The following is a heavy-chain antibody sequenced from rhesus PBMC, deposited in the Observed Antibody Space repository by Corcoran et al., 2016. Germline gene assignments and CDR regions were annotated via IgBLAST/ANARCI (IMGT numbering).Heavy chain of an antibody. Sequence: QVQLQESGPGLVKPSETLSLTCVVSGDSISSDDWGWVRQSPGKGLEWIGYIDDVSGRTNYNPSLKSRVTISADTSKNQFSLKLTSVTAADTAIYYCAKYCSGTGCGYFEFWGQGALVTVSS. CDR3: AKYCSGTGCGYFEF. J-gene: IGHJ1*01. D-gene: IGHD2-21*01. CDR1: GDSISSDD. V-gene: IGHV4-165*01. CDR2: IDDVSGRT.